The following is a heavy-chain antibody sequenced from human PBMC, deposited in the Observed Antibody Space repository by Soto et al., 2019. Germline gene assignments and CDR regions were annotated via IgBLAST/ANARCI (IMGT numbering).Heavy chain of an antibody. D-gene: IGHD6-6*01. CDR1: GGSVSSGSYY. J-gene: IGHJ3*02. Sequence: QVQLQESGPGLVKPSETLSLTCTVSGGSVSSGSYYWSWIRQPPGKGLEWIGYIYYSGSTNYNPSFQRRVTLSVESSKNRCDLKLSSVTAADPAVYYCASRPSDAFDIWGQGTMVTVSS. CDR2: IYYSGST. V-gene: IGHV4-61*01. CDR3: ASRPSDAFDI.